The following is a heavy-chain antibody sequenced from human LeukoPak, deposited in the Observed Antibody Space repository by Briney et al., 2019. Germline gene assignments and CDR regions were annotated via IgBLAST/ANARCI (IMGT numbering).Heavy chain of an antibody. D-gene: IGHD3-3*01. CDR1: GFTFSSYS. CDR3: ARANDFWSYWIPDY. CDR2: ISSSSSYI. Sequence: GGSLRLSCAASGFTFSSYSMNWVRQAPGKGLEWVSSISSSSSYIYYADSVKGRFTISRDNAKNSLYLQMNSLRAEDTAVYYCARANDFWSYWIPDYWGQGTLVTVSS. V-gene: IGHV3-21*01. J-gene: IGHJ4*02.